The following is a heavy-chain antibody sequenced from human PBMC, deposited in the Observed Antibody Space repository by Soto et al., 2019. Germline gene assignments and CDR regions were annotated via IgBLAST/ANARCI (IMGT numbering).Heavy chain of an antibody. CDR2: LRSDGSNK. CDR1: GFMFSDYG. CDR3: ARDRRLGRGDDVFQM. J-gene: IGHJ3*02. D-gene: IGHD7-27*01. V-gene: IGHV3-33*01. Sequence: QVQLVESGGGVVQPGRSLRLSCAASGFMFSDYGIHWVRQAPGKGLEWVATLRSDGSNKYYGDSVKGRFTISGDKSNNTLHLQMNSLRVEDTAVYFCARDRRLGRGDDVFQMWGPGTMVSVSS.